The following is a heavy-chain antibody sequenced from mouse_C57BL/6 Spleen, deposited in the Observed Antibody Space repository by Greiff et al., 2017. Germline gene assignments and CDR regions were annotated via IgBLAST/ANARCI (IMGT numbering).Heavy chain of an antibody. CDR3: PLYDGGAWFAY. V-gene: IGHV5-17*01. D-gene: IGHD2-12*01. CDR1: GFTFSDYG. CDR2: ISSGSSTI. J-gene: IGHJ3*01. Sequence: EVKLVESGGGLVKPGGSLKLSCAASGFTFSDYGMHWVRQAPEKGLEWVAYISSGSSTIYYADTVKGRFTISRDNAKNTLFLQMTSLRSEDTAMYYCPLYDGGAWFAYWGQGTLVTVSA.